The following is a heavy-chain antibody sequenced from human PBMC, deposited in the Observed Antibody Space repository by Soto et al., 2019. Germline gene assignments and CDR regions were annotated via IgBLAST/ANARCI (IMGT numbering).Heavy chain of an antibody. CDR2: IIPAVGTA. CDR1: GGTFSSYA. J-gene: IGHJ4*02. V-gene: IGHV1-69*18. CDR3: ARLGQGFFDY. Sequence: QVQLVQSGAEVKKPGSSVKVSCKASGGTFSSYAISWVRQAPGQELEWMGSIIPAVGTADYAQKFQGRVTITADESARTAYMEVSSLTSEDTAVYYCARLGQGFFDYWGQGTLVTVSS. D-gene: IGHD1-26*01.